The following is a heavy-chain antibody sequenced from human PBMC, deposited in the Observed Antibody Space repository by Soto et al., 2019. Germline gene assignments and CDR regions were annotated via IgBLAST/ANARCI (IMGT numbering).Heavy chain of an antibody. J-gene: IGHJ4*02. CDR1: GCPFGDYA. V-gene: IGHV3-49*03. CDR3: TTDSRDIVLVPAAIQVDY. CDR2: IRSKAYGGTT. Sequence: GGPMRLSSTASGCPFGDYAMSWFRQNPGKGLEWVGFIRSKAYGGTTEYAASVKGRFTISRDDSKNTLYLQMNSLKTEDTAVYYCTTDSRDIVLVPAAIQVDYWGQGTLVTVSS. D-gene: IGHD2-2*01.